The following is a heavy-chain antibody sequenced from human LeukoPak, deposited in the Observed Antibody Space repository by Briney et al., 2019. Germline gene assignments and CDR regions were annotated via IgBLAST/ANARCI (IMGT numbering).Heavy chain of an antibody. CDR3: ARDKGDYYGSGSSPFDY. V-gene: IGHV3-21*01. CDR2: TSTVSHYI. J-gene: IGHJ4*02. Sequence: SGGSLRLSCAASGFTVSSNEMSWVRQAPGKGLEWVSSTSTVSHYIYYADSVKGRFTISRDNAKNSLYLQMSSLRAEDTAVYYCARDKGDYYGSGSSPFDYWGQGTLVTVSS. D-gene: IGHD3-10*01. CDR1: GFTVSSNE.